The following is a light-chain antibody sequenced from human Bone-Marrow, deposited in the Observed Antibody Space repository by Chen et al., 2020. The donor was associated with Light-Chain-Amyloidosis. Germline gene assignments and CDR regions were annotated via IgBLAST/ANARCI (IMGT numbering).Light chain of an antibody. CDR3: QSADTNGVV. V-gene: IGLV3-25*03. Sequence: NELTQPPSVSVSSGQTARITCSGNILAQHFAYWYQQKPGQAPVAVMFKDSERPSGIPERFSGSSSGTLVTLAISGVQAEDEADYYCQSADTNGVVFGGGTKLIVL. CDR1: ILAQHF. CDR2: KDS. J-gene: IGLJ2*01.